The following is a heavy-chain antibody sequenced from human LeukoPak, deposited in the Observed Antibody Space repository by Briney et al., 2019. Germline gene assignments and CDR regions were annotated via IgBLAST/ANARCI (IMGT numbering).Heavy chain of an antibody. Sequence: GGSLRLSCAASGFTFSSYSMNWVRQAPGKGLEWVSSISSSSSYIYYADSVKGRFTISRDNAKNSLYLQMNSLRAEDTAVYYCARSGSYWGYFDYWGQGTLVTVSS. V-gene: IGHV3-21*01. CDR2: ISSSSSYI. D-gene: IGHD1-26*01. CDR1: GFTFSSYS. CDR3: ARSGSYWGYFDY. J-gene: IGHJ4*02.